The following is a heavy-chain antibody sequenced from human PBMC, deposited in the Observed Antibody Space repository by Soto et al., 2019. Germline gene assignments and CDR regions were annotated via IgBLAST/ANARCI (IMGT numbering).Heavy chain of an antibody. CDR2: IYWDDDK. J-gene: IGHJ2*01. D-gene: IGHD5-12*01. V-gene: IGHV2-5*02. Sequence: QITLKESGPTLVKPTQTLTLTCTFSGFSLSTSRVGVGWIRQPPGKALEWLALIYWDDDKHYSPSLKSRLTITKDTSNNQVVLTMTNMDPVDTATYYCAHRRRLPDPPYWYFDLWGRGTLVTVSS. CDR3: AHRRRLPDPPYWYFDL. CDR1: GFSLSTSRVG.